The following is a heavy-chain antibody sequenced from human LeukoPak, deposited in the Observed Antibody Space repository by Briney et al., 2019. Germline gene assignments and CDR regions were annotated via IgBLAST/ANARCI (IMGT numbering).Heavy chain of an antibody. D-gene: IGHD1-26*01. CDR2: IISSSNTI. J-gene: IGHJ4*02. Sequence: GGSLRLSCAASGFTFSSYSMNWVRQAPGRGLEGVSYIISSSNTIYYADSVKGRFTISRDNAKNSLYLQMNSLRAEDTAVYYCARSGTYAFFDYWGRGTLVTVSS. V-gene: IGHV3-48*01. CDR1: GFTFSSYS. CDR3: ARSGTYAFFDY.